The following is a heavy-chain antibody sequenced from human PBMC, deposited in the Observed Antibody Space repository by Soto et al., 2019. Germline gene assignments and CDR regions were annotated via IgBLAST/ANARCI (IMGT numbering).Heavy chain of an antibody. Sequence: SGGSLSLSCAASGFTFDDYAMHWVRPAPGKGLEWVSGISWNSGSIGYADSVKGRFTISRDNAKNSLYLQMNSLRAEDTALYYCAKDFTMVRGGNFDYWGQGTLVTVSS. CDR2: ISWNSGSI. D-gene: IGHD3-10*01. J-gene: IGHJ4*02. V-gene: IGHV3-9*01. CDR3: AKDFTMVRGGNFDY. CDR1: GFTFDDYA.